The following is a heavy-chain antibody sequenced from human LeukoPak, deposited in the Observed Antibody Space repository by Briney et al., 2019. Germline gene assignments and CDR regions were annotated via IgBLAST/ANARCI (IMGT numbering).Heavy chain of an antibody. CDR3: ARRPVADNVGWFDP. Sequence: SSETLSLTCTVSGGSIYSHNYYWGWIRQPPGKGLEWIGSIYSSGSTYYNPSLKSRVTIYVDTSKSQFSLKLSSVSAADTVVYYCARRPVADNVGWFDPWGQGTLVTVSS. CDR2: IYSSGST. CDR1: GGSIYSHNYY. V-gene: IGHV4-39*01. D-gene: IGHD6-19*01. J-gene: IGHJ5*02.